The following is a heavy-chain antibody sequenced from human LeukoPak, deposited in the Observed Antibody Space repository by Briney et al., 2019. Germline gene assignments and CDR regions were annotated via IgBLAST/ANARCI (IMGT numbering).Heavy chain of an antibody. CDR3: AKERPLTRIAVAGTHFDY. V-gene: IGHV3-30*18. Sequence: GGSLRLSCAASGFTFSSYGMHWVRQAPGKGLEWGAVISYDGSNKYYADSVKGRFTISRDNSKNTLYLQMNSLRAEDTAVYYCAKERPLTRIAVAGTHFDYWGQGTLVTVSS. CDR1: GFTFSSYG. J-gene: IGHJ4*02. CDR2: ISYDGSNK. D-gene: IGHD6-19*01.